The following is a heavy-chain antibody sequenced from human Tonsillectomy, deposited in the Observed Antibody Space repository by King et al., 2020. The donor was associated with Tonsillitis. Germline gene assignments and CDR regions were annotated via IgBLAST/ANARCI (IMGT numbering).Heavy chain of an antibody. CDR2: INPSGGST. CDR3: ARAGDIVVVPAATHLGAFDI. V-gene: IGHV1-46*03. Sequence: VQLVESGAEVKKPGASVKVSCKASGYTFTSYYMHWVRQAPGQGLEWMGIINPSGGSTSYAQKFQGRVTMTRDTSTSTVYMELSSLRSEDTAVYYCARAGDIVVVPAATHLGAFDIWGQGTMVTVSS. CDR1: GYTFTSYY. D-gene: IGHD2-2*01. J-gene: IGHJ3*02.